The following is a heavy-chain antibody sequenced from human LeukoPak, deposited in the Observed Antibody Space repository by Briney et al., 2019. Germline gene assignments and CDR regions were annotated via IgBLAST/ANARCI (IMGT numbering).Heavy chain of an antibody. D-gene: IGHD4-17*01. V-gene: IGHV3-23*01. J-gene: IGHJ3*02. CDR2: ISGSGGST. Sequence: GGSLRLSCAASGFTFSDYALGWVRQAPGKGLEWVSAISGSGGSTYYADSVKGRFTISRDNSKNTLYLQMNSLRAEDTAVYYCAKDGDYGDYVGAFDIWGQGTMVTVSS. CDR3: AKDGDYGDYVGAFDI. CDR1: GFTFSDYA.